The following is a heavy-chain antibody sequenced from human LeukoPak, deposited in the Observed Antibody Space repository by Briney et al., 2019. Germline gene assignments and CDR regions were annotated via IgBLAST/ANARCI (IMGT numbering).Heavy chain of an antibody. D-gene: IGHD2-2*01. V-gene: IGHV4-59*01. CDR3: ARVYQSAEYYFDY. CDR2: IYDTWNT. CDR1: GDSIDSYY. Sequence: SETLSLTCTVSGDSIDSYYWSWIRHPPGKGLEWIGYIYDTWNTEYHPSLKSRVTISLATSKTQFSLKLTSVTAADTAVYYCARVYQSAEYYFDYWGQGNLVSVSS. J-gene: IGHJ4*02.